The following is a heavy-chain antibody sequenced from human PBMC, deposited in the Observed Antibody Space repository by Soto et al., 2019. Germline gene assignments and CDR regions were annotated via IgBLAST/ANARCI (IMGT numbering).Heavy chain of an antibody. V-gene: IGHV3-21*01. Sequence: LRLSCAASGFTFRSYSMNWVRQAPGKGLEWVSSISSSSSYIYYADSVKGRFTISRDNAKNSLYLQVNSLRAEDTAVYYCARDRSVEMATIAFDYWGQGTLVTVSS. J-gene: IGHJ4*02. D-gene: IGHD5-12*01. CDR1: GFTFRSYS. CDR3: ARDRSVEMATIAFDY. CDR2: ISSSSSYI.